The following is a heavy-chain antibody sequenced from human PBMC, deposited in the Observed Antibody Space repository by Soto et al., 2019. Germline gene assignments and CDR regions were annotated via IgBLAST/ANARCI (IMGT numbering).Heavy chain of an antibody. CDR3: ARASTTVTPLDY. CDR1: GGSISSGGYS. CDR2: IYHGGST. Sequence: QLQLQESGSGLVKPSQTLSLTCAVSGGSISSGGYSWSWVRQPPGKGLEWSGYIYHGGSTSYNPSLESRVSKTVDRSKNQFPLKLSSVTAADTAVYYCARASTTVTPLDYWGQGTLVTVSS. D-gene: IGHD4-17*01. V-gene: IGHV4-30-2*01. J-gene: IGHJ4*02.